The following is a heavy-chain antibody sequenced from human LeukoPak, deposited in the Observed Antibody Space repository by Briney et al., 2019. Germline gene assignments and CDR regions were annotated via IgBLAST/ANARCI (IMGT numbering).Heavy chain of an antibody. Sequence: GGSLRLSCAASGFILSDYNMNWVRQAPGKGLEWVSFISISGTYITYADSVKGRFTISRDNAKNSLYLQMNSLRAEDTAVYYCARDLSATARAYDYWGQGTLVTASS. J-gene: IGHJ4*02. CDR2: ISISGTYI. CDR1: GFILSDYN. D-gene: IGHD1-26*01. CDR3: ARDLSATARAYDY. V-gene: IGHV3-21*01.